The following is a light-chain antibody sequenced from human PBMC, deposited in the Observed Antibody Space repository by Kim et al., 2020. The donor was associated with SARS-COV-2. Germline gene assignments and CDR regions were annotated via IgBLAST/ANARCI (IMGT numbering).Light chain of an antibody. Sequence: PASISCRSSQSLLHSNGYNYLDWYLQKPGQSPQLLIYLGSNRASGVPDRFSGSGSGTDFTLKISRVEAEDVGVFYCMQALQAPYSFGQGTKLEI. J-gene: IGKJ2*03. CDR2: LGS. V-gene: IGKV2-28*01. CDR1: QSLLHSNGYNY. CDR3: MQALQAPYS.